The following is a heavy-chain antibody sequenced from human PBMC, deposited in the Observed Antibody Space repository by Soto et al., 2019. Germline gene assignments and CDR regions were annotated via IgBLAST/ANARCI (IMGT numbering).Heavy chain of an antibody. D-gene: IGHD6-19*01. CDR1: GYTFTSYS. J-gene: IGHJ4*02. Sequence: ASVKVSCKASGYTFTSYSMHWVRQAPGQRPEWMGWINAGNGNTKYSQKFQDRVTISKDTSANTAYMELSSLRSEDTAVYFCARVRIAVAGFDYWGQGTQVTVSS. V-gene: IGHV1-3*01. CDR3: ARVRIAVAGFDY. CDR2: INAGNGNT.